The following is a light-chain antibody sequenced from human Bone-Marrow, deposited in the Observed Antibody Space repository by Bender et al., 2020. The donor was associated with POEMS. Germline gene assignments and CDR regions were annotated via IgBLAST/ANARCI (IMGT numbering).Light chain of an antibody. V-gene: IGLV2-11*01. CDR2: DVS. Sequence: QSALTQPRSVSGSPGQSVTISCTGTSSDVGGYGYVSWYQQHPGKAPKVMIYDVSRRPSGVPERFSGSNSGNTATLTISGTQAMDEADYYCQAWDMNTYGVFGGGTKLTV. CDR1: SSDVGGYGY. CDR3: QAWDMNTYGV. J-gene: IGLJ2*01.